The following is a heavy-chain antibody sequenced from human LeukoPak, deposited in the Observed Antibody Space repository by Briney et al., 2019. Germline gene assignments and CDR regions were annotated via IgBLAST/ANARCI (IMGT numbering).Heavy chain of an antibody. J-gene: IGHJ4*02. Sequence: GASVKDSCKASGYTFASYGVSCVRQAPGQGLEWMGWIRAYNGKTNYAQKLQGRVTMTTDTSTSTAYMELRSLRSDDTAVYYCARQVDSTMALPDYWGQGTLVTVSS. CDR3: ARQVDSTMALPDY. V-gene: IGHV1-18*01. CDR2: IRAYNGKT. CDR1: GYTFASYG. D-gene: IGHD3-10*01.